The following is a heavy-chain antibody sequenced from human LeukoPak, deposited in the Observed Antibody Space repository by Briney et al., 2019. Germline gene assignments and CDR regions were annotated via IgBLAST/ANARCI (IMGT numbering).Heavy chain of an antibody. CDR1: GFTFSSYW. CDR3: ARGWLDIVGAVDI. Sequence: GGSLRLSCAASGFTFSSYWMSWVRQAPGKGLEWVANIKQDGSEKYYVDSVKGRFTISRDNAKNTLYLQMNSLRAEDTAVYYCARGWLDIVGAVDIWGQGTMVTVSS. V-gene: IGHV3-7*01. CDR2: IKQDGSEK. J-gene: IGHJ3*02. D-gene: IGHD1-26*01.